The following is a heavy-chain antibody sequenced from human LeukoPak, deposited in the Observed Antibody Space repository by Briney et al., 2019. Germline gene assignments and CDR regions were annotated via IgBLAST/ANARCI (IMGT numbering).Heavy chain of an antibody. Sequence: GGSLRLSCAASGFTFSSYWMHWVRQGPGKGLVWVSRINSDGRTTSYADSVKGRFTISRDNAKNTLYLQINSLRVEDTAVYYCARDSRYYYDSRNYDNVAFDMWGQGTMVTVSS. CDR1: GFTFSSYW. D-gene: IGHD3-10*01. J-gene: IGHJ3*02. V-gene: IGHV3-74*01. CDR2: INSDGRTT. CDR3: ARDSRYYYDSRNYDNVAFDM.